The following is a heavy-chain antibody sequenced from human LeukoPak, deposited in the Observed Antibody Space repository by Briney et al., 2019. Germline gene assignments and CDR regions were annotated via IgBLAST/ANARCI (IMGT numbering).Heavy chain of an antibody. D-gene: IGHD6-13*01. J-gene: IGHJ4*02. V-gene: IGHV3-30*02. CDR3: ARGKQQLDLANFAS. CDR1: GFTFSSYG. Sequence: GGSLRLSCAASGFTFSSYGMHWVRQAPGKWLEWVAFIREDGSNKYYADSVKGRFTISRDHSKHTLYLQMTSLRAEDTAVYYCARGKQQLDLANFASWGQGTLVTVSS. CDR2: IREDGSNK.